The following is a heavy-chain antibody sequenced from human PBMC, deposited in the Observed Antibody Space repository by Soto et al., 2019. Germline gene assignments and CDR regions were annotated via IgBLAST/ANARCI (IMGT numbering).Heavy chain of an antibody. Sequence: PGGSRRLSWAGSGYNFGWFLMHWVRQAPGKGLVWVSRIDNGGTNTVYADPVKGRFTISRDNAKNTLYLQMNSLRAEDTAVYYCARDRGRPDAFNVWGQGTMVTVSS. V-gene: IGHV3-74*01. J-gene: IGHJ3*01. CDR3: ARDRGRPDAFNV. D-gene: IGHD3-10*01. CDR1: GYNFGWFL. CDR2: IDNGGTNT.